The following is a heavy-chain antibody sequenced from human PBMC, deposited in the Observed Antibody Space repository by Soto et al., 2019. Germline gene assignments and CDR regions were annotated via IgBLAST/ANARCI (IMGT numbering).Heavy chain of an antibody. V-gene: IGHV4-31*03. D-gene: IGHD4-17*01. CDR1: GGSISSGGYY. J-gene: IGHJ4*02. Sequence: QVQLQESGPGLVKPSQTLSLTCTVSGGSISSGGYYWSWIRQHPGKGLEWIGSINYSGSTYYTPAPNSRVTISVDTSMNQFYLKLISVTAADTAVYYCARGAFSTVTTSLDYWGQGTLVTVSS. CDR3: ARGAFSTVTTSLDY. CDR2: INYSGST.